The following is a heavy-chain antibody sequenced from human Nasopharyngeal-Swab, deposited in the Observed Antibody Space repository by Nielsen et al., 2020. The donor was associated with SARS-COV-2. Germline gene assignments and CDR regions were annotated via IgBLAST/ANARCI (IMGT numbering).Heavy chain of an antibody. D-gene: IGHD2-21*02. V-gene: IGHV3-15*01. CDR2: IKTKTEGGTT. Sequence: VRQAPGKGLEWLGRIKTKTEGGTTTDCAAPVKGRCTISRDDSKSTLYLQMNSLKTEDTAVYYCTARVVTTNQYWGQGALVTVSS. J-gene: IGHJ4*02. CDR3: TARVVTTNQY.